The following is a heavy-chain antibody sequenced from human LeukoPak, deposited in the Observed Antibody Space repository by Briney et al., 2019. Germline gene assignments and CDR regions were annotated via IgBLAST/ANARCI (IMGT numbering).Heavy chain of an antibody. CDR1: GYTGIELS. CDR2: FVPEDAET. D-gene: IGHD3-3*01. Sequence: ASVKVSCKLSGYTGIELSMNWVRQAPGKGLEWLGGFVPEDAETVYAKKFQGRVTMTEDTSTDTAYMELSRLTSEDTAVYYCATHTIVGVVTYGFPIWGRGTLVTVSS. CDR3: ATHTIVGVVTYGFPI. J-gene: IGHJ3*02. V-gene: IGHV1-24*01.